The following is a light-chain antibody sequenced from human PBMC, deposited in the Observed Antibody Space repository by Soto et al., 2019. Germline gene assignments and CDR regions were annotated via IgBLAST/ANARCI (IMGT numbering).Light chain of an antibody. Sequence: EIVMTQSPATLSVSPGERATLSCRASQSVSSSYLAWYQQKPGQAPRLLIYDASNRATGIPARFSGSGSGTDFTLTISSLEPEDFVVYYCQQRSNWPGTFGQGTKVDI. CDR1: QSVSSSY. CDR2: DAS. V-gene: IGKV3D-20*02. J-gene: IGKJ1*01. CDR3: QQRSNWPGT.